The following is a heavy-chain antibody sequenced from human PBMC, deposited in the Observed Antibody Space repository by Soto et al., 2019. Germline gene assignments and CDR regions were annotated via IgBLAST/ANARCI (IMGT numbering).Heavy chain of an antibody. CDR3: ARAVHGGEDVFDY. J-gene: IGHJ4*02. Sequence: QVQLVQSGAEVKKPGASVKVSCKASGYTFTSYAMHWVRQAPGQRLEWMGWINAGNGNTKYSQKFQGRVTITRDTSASTAYMELSSLRSEDTAVYYCARAVHGGEDVFDYWGQGTLVTVSS. V-gene: IGHV1-3*01. CDR1: GYTFTSYA. CDR2: INAGNGNT. D-gene: IGHD3-10*01.